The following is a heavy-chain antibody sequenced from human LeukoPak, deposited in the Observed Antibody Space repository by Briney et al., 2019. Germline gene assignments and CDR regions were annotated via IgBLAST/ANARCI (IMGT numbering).Heavy chain of an antibody. Sequence: GGSLRLSCAASGFTFSGYWMSWVRQAPGKGLEWVANIKQDGSEKYYVDSVKGRFTISRDNAKNSLYLQMNSLRAEDTAVYYCAREQYYDFRQGTYYYYYYMDLWGKGTTVTVSS. D-gene: IGHD3-3*01. CDR1: GFTFSGYW. CDR2: IKQDGSEK. V-gene: IGHV3-7*01. CDR3: AREQYYDFRQGTYYYYYYMDL. J-gene: IGHJ6*03.